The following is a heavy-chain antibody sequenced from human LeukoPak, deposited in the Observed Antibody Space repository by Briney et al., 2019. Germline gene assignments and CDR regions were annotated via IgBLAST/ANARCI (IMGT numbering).Heavy chain of an antibody. D-gene: IGHD6-19*01. V-gene: IGHV3-30*18. CDR2: ISYDGSNK. CDR1: GFTFSSYG. CDR3: AKVISSGSVGYYYGMDV. J-gene: IGHJ6*02. Sequence: GGSLRLSCAASGFTFSSYGMHWVRQAPGKGLEWVAVISYDGSNKYYADSVKGRFTISRDNSKNTLYLQMNSLRAEDTAVYYCAKVISSGSVGYYYGMDVWGQGPTVTVSS.